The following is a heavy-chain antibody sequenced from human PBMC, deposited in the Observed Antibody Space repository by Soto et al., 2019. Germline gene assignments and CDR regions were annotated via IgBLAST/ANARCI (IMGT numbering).Heavy chain of an antibody. CDR2: INGDASTT. CDR3: VREMAAAFGV. Sequence: GGSLRLSCAASGFTFSIYWMHWVRQAPGKGLVWVSRINGDASTTNYADSVKGRFTISRDNAKNTLYLQMNSLRAEDTAVYYCVREMAAAFGVWGQGTMVTVSS. J-gene: IGHJ3*01. V-gene: IGHV3-74*01. CDR1: GFTFSIYW.